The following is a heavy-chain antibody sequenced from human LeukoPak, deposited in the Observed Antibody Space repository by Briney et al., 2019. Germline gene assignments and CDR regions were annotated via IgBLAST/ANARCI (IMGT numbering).Heavy chain of an antibody. V-gene: IGHV1-18*01. D-gene: IGHD3-3*01. CDR3: ARVLRYDFCSAYYFDY. CDR2: ISTYNGNT. CDR1: GYTFNSYD. J-gene: IGHJ4*02. Sequence: ASVKVSCKASGYTFNSYDISWVRQAPGQGLEWMAWISTYNGNTNYAQKVQGRATMSTDTSTSTAYMELRSLRSDATAVYYCARVLRYDFCSAYYFDYWGQGTLVTVSS.